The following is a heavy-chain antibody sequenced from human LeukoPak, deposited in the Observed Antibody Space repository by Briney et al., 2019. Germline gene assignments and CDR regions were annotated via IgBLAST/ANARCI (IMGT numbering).Heavy chain of an antibody. V-gene: IGHV4-31*03. CDR3: ARERGYCGGDCHYFDY. Sequence: SQTLSLTCTVSGGSISSGGYCWSWIRQHPGKGLEWIGYIYYSGSTYYNPSLKSRVTISVDTSKNQFSLKLSSVTAADTAVYYCARERGYCGGDCHYFDYWGQGTLVTVSS. CDR2: IYYSGST. D-gene: IGHD2-21*02. CDR1: GGSISSGGYC. J-gene: IGHJ4*02.